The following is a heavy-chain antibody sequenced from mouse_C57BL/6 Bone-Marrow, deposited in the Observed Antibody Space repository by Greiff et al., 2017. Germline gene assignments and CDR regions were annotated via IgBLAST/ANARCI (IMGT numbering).Heavy chain of an antibody. V-gene: IGHV1-55*01. D-gene: IGHD2-5*01. J-gene: IGHJ1*03. CDR3: ARPYSSNYWYFDV. Sequence: QVQLQQPGAELVKPGASVKMSCTASGYTFTSYWIPWVNQSPGQGLEWIGDIFPGSGSTNYNDKVKSKATLTVDTSSSTAYMQLSSLTSEDSAVYYCARPYSSNYWYFDVWGTGTTVTVSS. CDR2: IFPGSGST. CDR1: GYTFTSYW.